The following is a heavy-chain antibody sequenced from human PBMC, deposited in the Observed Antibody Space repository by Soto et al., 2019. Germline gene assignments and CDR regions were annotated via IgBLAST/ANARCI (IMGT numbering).Heavy chain of an antibody. J-gene: IGHJ6*02. V-gene: IGHV3-30*18. CDR2: ISYDGTDK. CDR3: VKERYAQLWLEDYGMDV. CDR1: GFTFSSYG. D-gene: IGHD5-18*01. Sequence: GGSLRLSCAASGFTFSSYGIHWVRQAPGKGLEWVALISYDGTDKYYADSVKGRFTISRDNSKNTLYLQMSSLGPEDTAVYYCVKERYAQLWLEDYGMDVWGQGTTVTVSS.